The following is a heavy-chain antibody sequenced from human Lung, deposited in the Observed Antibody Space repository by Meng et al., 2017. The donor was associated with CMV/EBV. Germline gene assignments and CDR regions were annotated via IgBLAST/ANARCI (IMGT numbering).Heavy chain of an antibody. CDR2: ISSSGSTI. CDR1: GFTFSDYY. D-gene: IGHD2-2*01. CDR3: ASFFDCSSTSCPPHDYYGMNV. J-gene: IGHJ6*02. V-gene: IGHV3-11*01. Sequence: SLKISXAASGFTFSDYYMSWIRQAPGKGLEWVSYISSSGSTIYYADSVKGRFTISRDNAKNSLYLQMNSLRAEDTAVYYCASFFDCSSTSCPPHDYYGMNVWGQGTTVTVSS.